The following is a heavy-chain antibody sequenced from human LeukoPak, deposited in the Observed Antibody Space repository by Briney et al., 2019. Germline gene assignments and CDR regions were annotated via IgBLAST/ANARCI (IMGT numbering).Heavy chain of an antibody. CDR1: GGSISSYY. CDR2: IYYSGST. D-gene: IGHD6-19*01. V-gene: IGHV4-59*01. Sequence: PSETLSLTCTVSGGSISSYYWSWIRQPPGKGLEWIGYIYYSGSTNYNPSLKSRVTISVDTSKNQFSLKLSSVTAADTAVYYCARARIAVAGPWYNWFDPWGQGTLVTVSS. CDR3: ARARIAVAGPWYNWFDP. J-gene: IGHJ5*02.